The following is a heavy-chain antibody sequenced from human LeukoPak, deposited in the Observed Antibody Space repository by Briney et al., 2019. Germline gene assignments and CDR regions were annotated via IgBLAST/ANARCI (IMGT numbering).Heavy chain of an antibody. CDR3: ARAYYSTIWFPH. CDR1: GGSITNYY. CDR2: IYYSGST. J-gene: IGHJ5*02. Sequence: SETLSLTCTVSGGSITNYYWSWIRQPPGKGLEWIGYIYYSGSTNYNPSLKSRVTISADTSKNQFSLELRSVTAADTAVYYCARAYYSTIWFPHWGQGALVTVSS. V-gene: IGHV4-59*12. D-gene: IGHD3-10*01.